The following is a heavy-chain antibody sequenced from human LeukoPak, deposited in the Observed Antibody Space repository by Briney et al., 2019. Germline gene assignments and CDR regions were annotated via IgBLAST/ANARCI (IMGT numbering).Heavy chain of an antibody. CDR1: GFTFSSYT. CDR2: ITGSGGST. Sequence: EGSLRLSCAASGFTFSSYTMHWVRQAPGKGLDWVSYITGSGGSTNYADSVRGRFTISRDNSKNTLYLQMNSLRAEDTAVYYCARTLRYFDWGLNDWGQGTLVTVSS. J-gene: IGHJ4*02. CDR3: ARTLRYFDWGLND. V-gene: IGHV3-23*01. D-gene: IGHD3-9*01.